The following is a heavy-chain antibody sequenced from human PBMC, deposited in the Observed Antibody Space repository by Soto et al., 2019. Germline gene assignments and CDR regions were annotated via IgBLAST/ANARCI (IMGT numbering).Heavy chain of an antibody. Sequence: PGGSLRLSCAASGFTFSSYAMRWVRQAPGKGLEWVSAISGSGGSTYYADSVKGRFTISRDNSKNTLYLQRNSLRAEDTAVYYCAKDPRQLVPTHWFDPWGQGTLVTVSS. CDR1: GFTFSSYA. V-gene: IGHV3-23*01. CDR2: ISGSGGST. D-gene: IGHD6-6*01. J-gene: IGHJ5*02. CDR3: AKDPRQLVPTHWFDP.